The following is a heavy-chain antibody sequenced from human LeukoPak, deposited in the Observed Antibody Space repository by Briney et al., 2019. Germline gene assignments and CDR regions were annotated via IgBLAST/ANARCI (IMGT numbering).Heavy chain of an antibody. V-gene: IGHV4-34*01. CDR1: GGSFSGYY. D-gene: IGHD2-2*01. CDR2: IYHSGST. CDR3: ARWLRLGYCSSTSREDS. J-gene: IGHJ4*02. Sequence: PSETLSLTCAVYGGSFSGYYWSWIRQPPGKGLEWIGEIYHSGSTNYNPSLKSRVTISVDTSKNQFSLKLTSVTAADTAVYYCARWLRLGYCSSTSREDSWGQGTLVTVSS.